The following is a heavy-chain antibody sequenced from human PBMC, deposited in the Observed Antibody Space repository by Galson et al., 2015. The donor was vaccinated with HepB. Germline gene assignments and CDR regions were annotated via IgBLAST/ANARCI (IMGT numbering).Heavy chain of an antibody. CDR1: GGSISSGSYY. J-gene: IGHJ3*02. Sequence: TLSLTCTVSGGSISSGSYYWSWIRQPAGKGLEWIGRIYTSGSTNYNPSLKSRVTMSVDTSKNQFSLKLSSVTAADTAVYYCASTGTLYSRRGAFDIWGQGTMVTVSS. CDR2: IYTSGST. CDR3: ASTGTLYSRRGAFDI. D-gene: IGHD1-14*01. V-gene: IGHV4-61*02.